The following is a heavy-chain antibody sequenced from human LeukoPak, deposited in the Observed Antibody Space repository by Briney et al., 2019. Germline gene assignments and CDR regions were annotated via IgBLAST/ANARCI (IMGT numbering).Heavy chain of an antibody. J-gene: IGHJ5*02. CDR2: IYYSGST. CDR3: ARAPPGAATGYWFDP. CDR1: GGSISSGGYY. Sequence: PSQTLSLTCTVSGGSISSGGYYWSWIRQHPGKGLEWIGYIYYSGSTYYNPSLKSRVTISVDTSKNQFSLKLSSVTAADTAVFYCARAPPGAATGYWFDPWGQGTLVTVSS. V-gene: IGHV4-31*03. D-gene: IGHD6-13*01.